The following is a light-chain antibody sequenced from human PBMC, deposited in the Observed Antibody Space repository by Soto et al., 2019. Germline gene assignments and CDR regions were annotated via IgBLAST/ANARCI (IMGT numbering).Light chain of an antibody. V-gene: IGKV1-39*01. CDR1: QSISNW. CDR2: HAS. CDR3: QQSYNSPQT. J-gene: IGKJ1*01. Sequence: DIQMTQSPSTLPASVGDRVTITCRASQSISNWLAWYQQKSGTAPKVLIYHASNLQSGVPSRFSGSGSGTDFTLTISSLQPEDFATYSCQQSYNSPQTFGQGTKVDIK.